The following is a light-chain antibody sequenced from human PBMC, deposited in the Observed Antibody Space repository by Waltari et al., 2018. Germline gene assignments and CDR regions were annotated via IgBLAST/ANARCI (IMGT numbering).Light chain of an antibody. Sequence: EIVLTQSPRTLSLSPGERATLSCRASQSVSRWLAWYQQKPGQAPRLLIYGASSRATGIPDRFSGSGSGTDFSLTISSLEPEDFAVYYCQKYGTLPATFGQGTKVEIK. J-gene: IGKJ1*01. CDR1: QSVSRW. CDR2: GAS. CDR3: QKYGTLPAT. V-gene: IGKV3-20*01.